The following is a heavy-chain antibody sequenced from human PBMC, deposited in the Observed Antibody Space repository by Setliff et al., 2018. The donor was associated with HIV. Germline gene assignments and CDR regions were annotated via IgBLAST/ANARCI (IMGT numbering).Heavy chain of an antibody. J-gene: IGHJ4*02. V-gene: IGHV3-23*01. CDR3: AKPQRDASYFDY. CDR1: GFTFSNSA. CDR2: ISGNGVST. D-gene: IGHD1-1*01. Sequence: HPGGSLRLSCAASGFTFSNSAMTWVRQAPGKGLEWVSLISGNGVSTYYGDSVKGRFTISRDNSKNTVHLQMNSLRAEDTAIYYCAKPQRDASYFDYWGQGTLVTVSS.